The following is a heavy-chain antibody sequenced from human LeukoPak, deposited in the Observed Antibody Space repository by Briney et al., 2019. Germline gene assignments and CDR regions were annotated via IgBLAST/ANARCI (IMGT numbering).Heavy chain of an antibody. CDR1: GFTFSSYG. CDR2: ISYDGSNK. Sequence: GGSLRLSCAASGFTFSSYGMHWVRQAPGKGLEWVAVISYDGSNKYYADSVKGRFTISRDNSKNTLYLQMNSLRAEDTAVYYCAKDLLRSYYGSIWFDPWGQGTPVTVSS. CDR3: AKDLLRSYYGSIWFDP. D-gene: IGHD3-10*01. J-gene: IGHJ5*02. V-gene: IGHV3-30*18.